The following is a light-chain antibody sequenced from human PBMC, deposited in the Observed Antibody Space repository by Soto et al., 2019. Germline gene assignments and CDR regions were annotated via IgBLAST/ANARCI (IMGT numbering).Light chain of an antibody. Sequence: QSVLTQPPSVSGAPGQRVTISCTGSSANIGAGYDVHWYQQLPGTAPKLLIYGNSNRPSGGPDRVSGSKSGTSASLAITGLQAESEADYYCQSYDRSLSVVFGGGAKLDVL. CDR1: SANIGAGYD. V-gene: IGLV1-40*01. CDR3: QSYDRSLSVV. J-gene: IGLJ2*01. CDR2: GNS.